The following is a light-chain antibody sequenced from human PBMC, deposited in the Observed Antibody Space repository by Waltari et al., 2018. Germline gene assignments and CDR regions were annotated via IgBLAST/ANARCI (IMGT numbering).Light chain of an antibody. CDR1: QSVSRS. V-gene: IGKV3-20*01. CDR3: QNYVTSLAT. J-gene: IGKJ1*01. Sequence: EIVLTQSQGTLSLCQGARATLSCRASQSVSRSLAWYQQKLGQAPRLLIYGASSRATGIPDRFSGSGSGTDFSLTIARLEPEDFAVYYCQNYVTSLATFGQGTKVEIK. CDR2: GAS.